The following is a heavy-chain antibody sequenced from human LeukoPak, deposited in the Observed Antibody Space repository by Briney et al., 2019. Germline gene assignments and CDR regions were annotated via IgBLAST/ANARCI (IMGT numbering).Heavy chain of an antibody. CDR1: GGTFSSYA. J-gene: IGHJ6*02. V-gene: IGHV1-69*04. CDR3: ARGGSYYFYNGMDV. CDR2: IIPILGIA. D-gene: IGHD1-26*01. Sequence: SVKVSCKASGGTFSSYAISWVRQAPGQGLEWMGRIIPILGIANYAQKFQGRVTITADKSTSTAYMELSSLRSEDTAVYYCARGGSYYFYNGMDVWGQGTTLTVSS.